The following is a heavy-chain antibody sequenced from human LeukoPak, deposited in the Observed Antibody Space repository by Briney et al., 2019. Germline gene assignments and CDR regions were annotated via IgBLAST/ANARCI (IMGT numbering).Heavy chain of an antibody. V-gene: IGHV3-23*01. Sequence: KSGGSLRLSCAASGFNFGSYSMTWVRQAPGKGLEWISVISADSATTFYADSVKGRFTVSRDDSRSTLFLQMNSLRVEDTAVYYCTKAPLRSCSGAFCYPFDYWGQGTLVTVSS. D-gene: IGHD2-8*02. J-gene: IGHJ4*02. CDR2: ISADSATT. CDR1: GFNFGSYS. CDR3: TKAPLRSCSGAFCYPFDY.